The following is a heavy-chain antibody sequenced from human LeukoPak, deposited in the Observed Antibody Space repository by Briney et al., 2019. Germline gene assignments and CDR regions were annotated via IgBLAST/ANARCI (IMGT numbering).Heavy chain of an antibody. Sequence: ASVKVSCKASGYTFTSYGISWVRQAPGQGLEWMGWISAYNGNTNYAQKLQGRVTMTTDTSTSTAYMELRSLRSDDTAVYYCARVGFSSSWYESSYNWFDPWGQGTLVTVSS. CDR3: ARVGFSSSWYESSYNWFDP. D-gene: IGHD6-13*01. CDR1: GYTFTSYG. J-gene: IGHJ5*02. CDR2: ISAYNGNT. V-gene: IGHV1-18*01.